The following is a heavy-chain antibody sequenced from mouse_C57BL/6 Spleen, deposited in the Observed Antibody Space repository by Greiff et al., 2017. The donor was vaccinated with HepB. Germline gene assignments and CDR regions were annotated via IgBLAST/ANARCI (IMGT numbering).Heavy chain of an antibody. Sequence: QVQLQQSGPELVKPGASVKISCKASGYAFSSSWMNWVKQRPGKGLEWIGRIYPGDGDTNYNGKFKGKATLTADKSSSTAYMQLSSLTSEDSAVYFCARDLQCITTVVATNYFDYWGQGTTLTVSS. V-gene: IGHV1-82*01. CDR3: ARDLQCITTVVATNYFDY. CDR1: GYAFSSSW. D-gene: IGHD1-1*01. CDR2: IYPGDGDT. J-gene: IGHJ2*01.